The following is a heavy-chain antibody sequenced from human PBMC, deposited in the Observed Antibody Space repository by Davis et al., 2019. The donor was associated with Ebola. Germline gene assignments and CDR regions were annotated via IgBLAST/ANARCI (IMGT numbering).Heavy chain of an antibody. V-gene: IGHV5-51*01. CDR3: ARQASHSHWYFDL. Sequence: GESLKISCKGSGYRFTSYWIGWVRQMPGKGREWMGIIYPGDSDTRYSASLQGQVTFSADKSISTAYLQWNSLKASDTAIYYCARQASHSHWYFDLWGRGTLVTVSS. J-gene: IGHJ2*01. CDR1: GYRFTSYW. CDR2: IYPGDSDT.